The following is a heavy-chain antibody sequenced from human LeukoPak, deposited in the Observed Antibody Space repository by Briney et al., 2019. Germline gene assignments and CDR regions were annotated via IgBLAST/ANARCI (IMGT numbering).Heavy chain of an antibody. CDR3: ARDRGDGYNKLGHDAFDI. J-gene: IGHJ3*02. CDR1: GYTFTSYD. V-gene: IGHV1-8*03. CDR2: MNPNSGNT. D-gene: IGHD5-24*01. Sequence: ASVKVSCKASGYTFTSYDINWVRQATGQGLEWMGWMNPNSGNTGYAQKFQGRVTITRNTSISTAYMELSSLRSEDTAVYYCARDRGDGYNKLGHDAFDIWGQGTMVTVSS.